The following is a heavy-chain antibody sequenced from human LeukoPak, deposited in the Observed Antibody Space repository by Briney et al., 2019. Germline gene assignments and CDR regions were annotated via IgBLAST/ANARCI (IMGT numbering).Heavy chain of an antibody. CDR3: VSGYCSSTSSRFAY. Sequence: GGSLRLSCAASGFTFSSCGMHWVRQAPGKGLEYVSSMTSNGGSTYYADSVKGRFTISRDNSKNTLFLQMSSLRAEDSAVYYCVSGYCSSTSSRFAYWGQGTLVTVSS. D-gene: IGHD2-2*01. V-gene: IGHV3-64D*06. CDR1: GFTFSSCG. J-gene: IGHJ4*02. CDR2: MTSNGGST.